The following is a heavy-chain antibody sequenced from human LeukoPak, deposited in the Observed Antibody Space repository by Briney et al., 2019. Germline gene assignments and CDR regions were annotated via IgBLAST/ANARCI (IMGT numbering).Heavy chain of an antibody. D-gene: IGHD3-10*01. V-gene: IGHV3-73*01. J-gene: IGHJ4*02. Sequence: QPGGSLRLSCAASGFTFSGSAMHWVRQASGKGLEWVGRIRSKANSYATAYAASVKGRFTISRDDSKSTAYLQMNSLKTEDTAVYYCTSRGYGSGSYYNCGYWGQGTLVTVSS. CDR2: IRSKANSYAT. CDR3: TSRGYGSGSYYNCGY. CDR1: GFTFSGSA.